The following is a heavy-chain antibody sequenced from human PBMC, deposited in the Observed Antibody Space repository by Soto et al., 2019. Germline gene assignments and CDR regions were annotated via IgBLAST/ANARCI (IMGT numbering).Heavy chain of an antibody. CDR1: GFTFSSYS. V-gene: IGHV3-21*01. Sequence: LRLSCAASGFTFSSYSMNWVRQAPGKGLEWVSSISSSSSYIYYADSVKGRFTISRDNAKNSLYLQMNSLRAEDTAVYYCARSLLGSSSWHGHYYYYYGMDVWDQGTTVTVSS. D-gene: IGHD6-13*01. CDR2: ISSSSSYI. J-gene: IGHJ6*02. CDR3: ARSLLGSSSWHGHYYYYYGMDV.